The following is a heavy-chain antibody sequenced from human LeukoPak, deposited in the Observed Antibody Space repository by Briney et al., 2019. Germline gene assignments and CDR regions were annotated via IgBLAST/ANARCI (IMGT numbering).Heavy chain of an antibody. CDR3: AKHYYGSGSPLVYFDY. CDR2: ISGSGGST. D-gene: IGHD3-10*01. V-gene: IGHV3-23*01. J-gene: IGHJ4*02. CDR1: GFTFSSYA. Sequence: PGGSLRLSCAASGFTFSSYAMSGVRQSPGKGLEWVSAISGSGGSTYYADSVKGRFTISRDNSKNTLYLQMNSLRAEDTAVYYCAKHYYGSGSPLVYFDYWGQGTLVTVSS.